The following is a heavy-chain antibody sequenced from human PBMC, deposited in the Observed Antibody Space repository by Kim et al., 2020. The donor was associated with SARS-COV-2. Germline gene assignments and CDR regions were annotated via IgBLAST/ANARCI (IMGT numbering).Heavy chain of an antibody. CDR1: GASISSSGYN. CDR3: ARYSRGTSIRFLGLLQFDY. J-gene: IGHJ4*02. Sequence: SETLSLTCTVSGASISSSGYNWGWLRQPQGKGREWIGSVYYTGSNYYNPSLKSRVTISVDTSKNQFSLKLSSVTAADTAVYYCARYSRGTSIRFLGLLQFDYWGQGTLVTVSS. CDR2: VYYTGSN. V-gene: IGHV4-39*01. D-gene: IGHD2-2*02.